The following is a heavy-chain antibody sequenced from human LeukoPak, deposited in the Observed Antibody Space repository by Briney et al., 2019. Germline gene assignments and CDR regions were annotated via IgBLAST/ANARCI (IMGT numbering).Heavy chain of an antibody. J-gene: IGHJ4*02. CDR1: GGSSSNYY. CDR2: IYYSGST. Sequence: PSETLSLTCSVSGGSSSNYYWSWIRQPPGRGLEWIGYIYYSGSTNSNASLKSRVTISADTSKNQFSLKLSSVTAADTAVYYCARLHWGSGGSGSFDFWGQGTLVTVSS. CDR3: ARLHWGSGGSGSFDF. V-gene: IGHV4-59*08. D-gene: IGHD7-27*01.